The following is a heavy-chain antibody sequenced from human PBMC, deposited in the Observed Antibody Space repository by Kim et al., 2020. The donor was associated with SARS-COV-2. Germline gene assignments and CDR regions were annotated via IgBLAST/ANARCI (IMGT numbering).Heavy chain of an antibody. CDR3: GGNGAFSY. D-gene: IGHD2-8*01. J-gene: IGHJ4*02. Sequence: GGSLRLSCAASGFTLSNNAMTWVRQAPGKGLEWVSDIRGGGDTYYADSVKGRFTFSRDDSQNVLFLQMASLRADDTALYYFGGNGAFSYWCPGTLATVSS. V-gene: IGHV3-23*01. CDR2: IRGGGDT. CDR1: GFTLSNNA.